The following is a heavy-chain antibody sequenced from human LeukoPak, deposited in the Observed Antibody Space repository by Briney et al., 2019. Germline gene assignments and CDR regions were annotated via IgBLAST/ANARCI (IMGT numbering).Heavy chain of an antibody. Sequence: SETLSLTCTVSGGSISSGSYYWSWIRQPAGKGLEWIGRIYTSVSTNYKPSLKSRVTISVDTSKNQFSLKLSSVTAADTAVYYCARASYYDFWSGYEGYFDYWGQGTLVTVSS. CDR1: GGSISSGSYY. CDR2: IYTSVST. CDR3: ARASYYDFWSGYEGYFDY. V-gene: IGHV4-61*02. D-gene: IGHD3-3*01. J-gene: IGHJ4*02.